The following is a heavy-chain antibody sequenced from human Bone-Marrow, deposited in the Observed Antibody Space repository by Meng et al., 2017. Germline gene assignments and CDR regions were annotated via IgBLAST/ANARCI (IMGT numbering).Heavy chain of an antibody. V-gene: IGHV3-7*01. J-gene: IGHJ6*02. CDR1: GFTSSSYW. Sequence: GGSLRHSCAASGFTSSSYWMSWVRQVPGKGLEWVANIKQDGSEKYYVDSVKGRYTISRDNAKNSLYLQMNSLRAEGTAVYYCARDLGGGFNYYYGMDVWGQGTTVTVSS. CDR3: ARDLGGGFNYYYGMDV. D-gene: IGHD3-16*01. CDR2: IKQDGSEK.